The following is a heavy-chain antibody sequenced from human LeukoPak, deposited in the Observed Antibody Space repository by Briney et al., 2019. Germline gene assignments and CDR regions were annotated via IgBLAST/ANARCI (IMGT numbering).Heavy chain of an antibody. Sequence: GGSLRLSCAASGFTFSSYAMSWVRQAPGKGLEWVSAISGSGGSTYYADSVKGRFTISRDNSKNTLYLQMNSLRAEDTAVYYCAKYPTPGRCSSSWLFDYWGQGTLVTVSS. CDR1: GFTFSSYA. J-gene: IGHJ4*02. D-gene: IGHD6-13*01. CDR2: ISGSGGST. CDR3: AKYPTPGRCSSSWLFDY. V-gene: IGHV3-23*01.